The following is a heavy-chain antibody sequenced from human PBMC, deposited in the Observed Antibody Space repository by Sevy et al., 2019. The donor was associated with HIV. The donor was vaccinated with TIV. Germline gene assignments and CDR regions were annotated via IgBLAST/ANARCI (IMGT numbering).Heavy chain of an antibody. Sequence: GGSLRLSCAASGFTFISYAMSWVRQAPGKGLEWVSPISAGGGSTYYADSVKGRFTISRDNSKNTLDLQMNRLRAEDTAVYYCAKEQLGGFYWGQGTLVTVSS. CDR3: AKEQLGGFY. V-gene: IGHV3-23*01. CDR1: GFTFISYA. CDR2: ISAGGGST. J-gene: IGHJ4*02. D-gene: IGHD3-16*01.